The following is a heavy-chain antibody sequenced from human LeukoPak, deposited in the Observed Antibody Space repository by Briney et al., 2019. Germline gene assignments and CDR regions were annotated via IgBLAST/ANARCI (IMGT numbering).Heavy chain of an antibody. CDR2: ISSSSSTI. CDR1: GFTFSSYA. CDR3: ARGDYDSSGYYYFYYYYYMDV. Sequence: PGGSLRLSCAASGFTFSSYAMSWVRQAPGKGLEWVSYISSSSSTIYYADSVKGRFTISRDNAKNSLYLQMNSLRDEDTAVYYCARGDYDSSGYYYFYYYYYMDVWGKGTTVTVSS. J-gene: IGHJ6*03. D-gene: IGHD3-22*01. V-gene: IGHV3-48*02.